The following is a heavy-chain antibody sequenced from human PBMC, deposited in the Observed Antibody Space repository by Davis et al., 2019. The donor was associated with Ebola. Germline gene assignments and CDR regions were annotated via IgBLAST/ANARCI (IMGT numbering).Heavy chain of an antibody. V-gene: IGHV3-23*01. Sequence: PGGSLRLSCADSVITFSSYAMTWVRQAPGKGLEWVSAISGSGGNTYYADSVKGRFTISRDNTKNTLFLQMKSLRTDDTAVYYCATGTDLDYWGQGTLVTVSS. D-gene: IGHD1-14*01. CDR2: ISGSGGNT. CDR3: ATGTDLDY. J-gene: IGHJ4*02. CDR1: VITFSSYA.